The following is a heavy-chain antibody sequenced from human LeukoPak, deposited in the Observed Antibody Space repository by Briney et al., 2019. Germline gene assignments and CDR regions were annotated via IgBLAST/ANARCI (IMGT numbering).Heavy chain of an antibody. V-gene: IGHV3-21*01. Sequence: GGSLRLSCTASGFSFSSPGMNWLRRAPGKGLEWVSSINGESTFKVYADSVKGRFTISRDNAKNSLYLQMDSLRAEDTAVYYCAKYQTGTWTSYDSSDIWGQGTLVTVSS. D-gene: IGHD1-7*01. CDR2: INGESTFK. CDR1: GFSFSSPG. CDR3: AKYQTGTWTSYDSSDI. J-gene: IGHJ3*02.